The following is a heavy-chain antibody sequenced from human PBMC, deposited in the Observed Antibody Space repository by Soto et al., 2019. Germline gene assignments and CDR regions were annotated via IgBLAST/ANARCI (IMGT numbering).Heavy chain of an antibody. CDR3: AREGYGGYVVAYGMDV. CDR2: ISAYNGNA. J-gene: IGHJ6*02. V-gene: IGHV1-18*01. Sequence: ASVKVSCKASGYTFTSYGISWVRQAPGQGLEWMGWISAYNGNANYAQKLQGRVTMTTDTSTSTAYMELRSLRSDDTAVYYCAREGYGGYVVAYGMDVRGQGTTVTVSS. CDR1: GYTFTSYG. D-gene: IGHD4-17*01.